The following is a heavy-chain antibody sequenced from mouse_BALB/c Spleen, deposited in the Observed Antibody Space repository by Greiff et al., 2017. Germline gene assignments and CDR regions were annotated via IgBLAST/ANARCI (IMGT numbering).Heavy chain of an antibody. J-gene: IGHJ4*01. V-gene: IGHV1-4*01. Sequence: QVQLKESGAELARPGASVKMSCKASGYTFTSYTMHWVKQRPGQGLEWIGYINPSSGYTNYNQKFKDKATLTADKSSSTAYMQLSSLTSEDSAVYYCAKLGRGNAMDYWGQGTSVTVSS. CDR2: INPSSGYT. D-gene: IGHD4-1*01. CDR3: AKLGRGNAMDY. CDR1: GYTFTSYT.